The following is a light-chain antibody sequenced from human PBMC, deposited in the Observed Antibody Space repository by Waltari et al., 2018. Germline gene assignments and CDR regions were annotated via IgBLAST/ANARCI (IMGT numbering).Light chain of an antibody. CDR3: VAWDDSLSATV. CDR1: SSTIGSNY. CDR2: RND. J-gene: IGLJ3*02. Sequence: QSVLTQPPSASGTPGQRVTLSSSGSSSTIGSNYVYWYQPLPGTAPKPLIYRNDQRPSGVPDRFSGSKSGTSASLAISELRSEDEADYYCVAWDDSLSATVFGGGTKLTVL. V-gene: IGLV1-47*01.